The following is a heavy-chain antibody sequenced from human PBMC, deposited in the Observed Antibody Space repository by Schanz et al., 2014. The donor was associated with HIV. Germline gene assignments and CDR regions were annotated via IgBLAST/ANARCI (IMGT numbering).Heavy chain of an antibody. CDR2: INPNSGGT. V-gene: IGHV1-2*02. J-gene: IGHJ3*02. D-gene: IGHD6-6*01. CDR3: ARGLKDSSSSEAFHI. CDR1: GYTFTDNY. Sequence: QVQLVQSGAEVKKPGASVKVSCKASGYTFTDNYMHWVRQAPGQGLEWMGWINPNSGGTNFAQKFQGRVTITADESTSTAYMELSSLRSDDTAMYYCARGLKDSSSSEAFHIWGQGTMVTVSS.